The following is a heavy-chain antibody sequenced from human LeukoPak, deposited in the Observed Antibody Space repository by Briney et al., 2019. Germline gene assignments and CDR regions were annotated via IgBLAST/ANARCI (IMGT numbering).Heavy chain of an antibody. V-gene: IGHV3-21*01. CDR3: ARGYCSGGTCLLIFDY. J-gene: IGHJ4*02. CDR2: ISSTSIYK. Sequence: GGSLRLSCAASGFNFSNYAMTWVRQAPGKGLEWVSSISSTSIYKYYADSVKGRFTISRDNAKDSLFLQMNSLRAEDTAVYYCARGYCSGGTCLLIFDYWGQGTLVTVSS. CDR1: GFNFSNYA. D-gene: IGHD2-15*01.